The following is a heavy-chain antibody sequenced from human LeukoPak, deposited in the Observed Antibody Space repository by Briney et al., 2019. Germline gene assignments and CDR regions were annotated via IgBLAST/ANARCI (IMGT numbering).Heavy chain of an antibody. CDR1: GYSISSGYY. CDR3: ASTYDSSGYLGWFDP. V-gene: IGHV4-38-2*02. CDR2: IYHSGST. J-gene: IGHJ5*02. Sequence: SETLSLTCTVSGYSISSGYYWGWIRQPPGKGLEWIGTIYHSGSTYYNPSLKSRVTISVDTSKNQFSLKLTSVTAADTAVYYCASTYDSSGYLGWFDPWGQGTLVTVSS. D-gene: IGHD3-22*01.